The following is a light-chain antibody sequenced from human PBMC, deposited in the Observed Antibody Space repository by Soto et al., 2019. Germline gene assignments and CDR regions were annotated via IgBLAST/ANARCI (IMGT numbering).Light chain of an antibody. Sequence: QSVLTQPPSASGSPGQSVTISCTGTSSDVGGYNYVSWYQQHPGKAPKLMIYEGFRRPSGVSNRFSGSKSGNTASLTVSALQAEDEANYYCSSYAVSDTMIFGGGTKLTVL. V-gene: IGLV2-8*01. CDR3: SSYAVSDTMI. CDR2: EGF. J-gene: IGLJ2*01. CDR1: SSDVGGYNY.